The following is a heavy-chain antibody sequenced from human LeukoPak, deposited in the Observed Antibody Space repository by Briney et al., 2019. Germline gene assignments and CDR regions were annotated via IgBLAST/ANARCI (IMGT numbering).Heavy chain of an antibody. CDR2: IYYSGST. Sequence: PSETLSLTCTVSGGSISSYYWSWIRQPPGKGLEWIGYIYYSGSTNYNPSLKSRVTISVDTSKNQFSLKLSSVTAADTAVYYCARQAPGDSGYAFDYWGQGTLVTVSS. V-gene: IGHV4-59*08. D-gene: IGHD5-12*01. CDR1: GGSISSYY. CDR3: ARQAPGDSGYAFDY. J-gene: IGHJ4*02.